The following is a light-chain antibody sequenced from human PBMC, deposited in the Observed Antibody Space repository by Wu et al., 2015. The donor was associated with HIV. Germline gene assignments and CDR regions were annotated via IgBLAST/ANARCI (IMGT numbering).Light chain of an antibody. Sequence: DVQLTQSPSFLSASVGDRVTITCRASQGISSYLAWYQQKSGRAPKLLIYAASTLQSGVPSRFSGSGSGTEFTLTITSLQPEDFATYYCQQLTGYPITFGGGTK. CDR3: QQLTGYPIT. J-gene: IGKJ4*01. V-gene: IGKV1-9*01. CDR2: AAS. CDR1: QGISSY.